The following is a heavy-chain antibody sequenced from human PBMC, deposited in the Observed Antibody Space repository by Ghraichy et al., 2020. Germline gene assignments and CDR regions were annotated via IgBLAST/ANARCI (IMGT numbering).Heavy chain of an antibody. J-gene: IGHJ4*02. D-gene: IGHD4-23*01. CDR1: GFTFRTYW. CDR2: MNEDGSTR. CDR3: VRDFGGNDDY. Sequence: GGSLRLSCAASGFTFRTYWMHWVRQAPGKGLVWVSRMNEDGSTRNHADSVRGRFTISRDDAENTLYLQMNNLRVEDTAVYYCVRDFGGNDDYWGQGTLVTVSS. V-gene: IGHV3-74*01.